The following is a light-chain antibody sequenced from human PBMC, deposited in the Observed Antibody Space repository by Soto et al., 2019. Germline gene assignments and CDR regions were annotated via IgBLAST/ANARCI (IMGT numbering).Light chain of an antibody. CDR2: DAS. CDR3: QQRGNRPPWT. V-gene: IGKV3-11*01. J-gene: IGKJ1*01. CDR1: QSVGKY. Sequence: EIVMTPSPATLSLSPGERANLSSRASQSVGKYLVWYQQKPGQAPRLLIYDASNRATGIPARFSGSGSGTDFTLTISSLEPEDFAVYYCQQRGNRPPWTFGQGTKVDIK.